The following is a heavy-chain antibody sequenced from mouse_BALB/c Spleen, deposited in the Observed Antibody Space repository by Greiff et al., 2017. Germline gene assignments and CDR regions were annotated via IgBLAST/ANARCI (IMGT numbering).Heavy chain of an antibody. CDR2: ISSGGGST. V-gene: IGHV5-12-1*01. CDR1: GFAFSSYD. Sequence: EVQLVESGGGLVKPGGSLKLSCAASGFAFSSYDMSWVRQTPEKRLEWVAYISSGGGSTYYPDTVKGRFTISRDNAKNTLFLQMTSLRSEDTAMYYCARDTTATGYYAMDYWGQGTSVTVSS. CDR3: ARDTTATGYYAMDY. D-gene: IGHD1-2*01. J-gene: IGHJ4*01.